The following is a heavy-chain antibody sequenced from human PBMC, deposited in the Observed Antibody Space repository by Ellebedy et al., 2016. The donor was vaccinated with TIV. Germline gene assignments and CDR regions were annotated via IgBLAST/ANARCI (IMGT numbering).Heavy chain of an antibody. V-gene: IGHV4-59*01. CDR1: GGSISSYY. D-gene: IGHD3-22*01. CDR3: ARAPDPPYYYDSSGSPGAAFDI. J-gene: IGHJ3*02. Sequence: MPSETLSLTCTVSGGSISSYYWSWIRQPPGKGLEWIGYIYYSGSTNYNPSLKSRVTISVDTSKNQFSLKLSSVTAADTAVYYCARAPDPPYYYDSSGSPGAAFDIWGQGTMVTVSS. CDR2: IYYSGST.